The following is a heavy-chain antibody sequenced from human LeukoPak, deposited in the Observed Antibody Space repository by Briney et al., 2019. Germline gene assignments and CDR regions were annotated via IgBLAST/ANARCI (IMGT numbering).Heavy chain of an antibody. CDR1: GGSISSSSYY. CDR3: ARHLGYYGSGSYNY. D-gene: IGHD3-10*01. CDR2: IYYSGST. V-gene: IGHV4-39*01. J-gene: IGHJ4*02. Sequence: SEXLSLTCTVSGGSISSSSYYWGWIRQPPGKGLEWIGSIYYSGSTYYNPSLKSRVTISVDTSKNQFSLKLSSVTAADTAVYYCARHLGYYGSGSYNYWGQGTLVTVSS.